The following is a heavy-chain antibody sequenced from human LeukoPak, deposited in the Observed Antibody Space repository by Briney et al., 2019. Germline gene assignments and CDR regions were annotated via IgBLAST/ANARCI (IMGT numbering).Heavy chain of an antibody. CDR2: INPNSGGT. CDR3: ARADLRPSLRFLEDY. Sequence: GASVKVSCKASGYTFTRYYMHWVRQAPGQGLEWMGWINPNSGGTNYAQKFQGRVTMTRDTSISTAYMELSRLGSDDTAVYSCARADLRPSLRFLEDYWGQGTLVTVSS. V-gene: IGHV1-2*02. J-gene: IGHJ4*02. D-gene: IGHD3-3*01. CDR1: GYTFTRYY.